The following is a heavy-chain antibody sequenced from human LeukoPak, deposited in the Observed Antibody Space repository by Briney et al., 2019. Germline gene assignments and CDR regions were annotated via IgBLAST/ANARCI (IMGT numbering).Heavy chain of an antibody. CDR2: IYYSGAT. J-gene: IGHJ6*02. Sequence: SETLSLTCTVSGASISGPSWNWIRQPPGKGLEWIGRIYYSGATNYNPSLKGRVTMSIDTSKNQFSLILSSVTAADTAVYYCASRDTYYYDSSPAGMDVWGQGTTVTVSS. CDR3: ASRDTYYYDSSPAGMDV. V-gene: IGHV4-59*08. D-gene: IGHD3-22*01. CDR1: GASISGPS.